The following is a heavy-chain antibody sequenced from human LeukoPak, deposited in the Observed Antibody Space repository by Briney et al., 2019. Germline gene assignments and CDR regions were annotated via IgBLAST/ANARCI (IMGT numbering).Heavy chain of an antibody. D-gene: IGHD3-22*01. CDR2: INDDGTTT. J-gene: IGHJ4*02. V-gene: IGHV3-74*01. CDR1: GFTFSSYW. Sequence: GGSLRLSCAASGFTFSSYWMHWVRQGPGKGLVWVAHINDDGTTTGYAEFAEGRFTISRDNAKNTLYLQISSLRAEDTALYYCTRGGFYYDSSGYFPHFFDSWGQGTLVTVSS. CDR3: TRGGFYYDSSGYFPHFFDS.